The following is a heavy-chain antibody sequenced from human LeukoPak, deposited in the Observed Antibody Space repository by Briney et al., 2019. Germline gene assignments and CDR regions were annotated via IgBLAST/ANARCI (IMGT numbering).Heavy chain of an antibody. CDR3: ARVLSSGWLQYLDY. CDR2: IIPIFGTA. CDR1: GYMFTDFG. D-gene: IGHD6-19*01. Sequence: GASVRVSCKASGYMFTDFGIGWVRQAPGQGLEWMGGIIPIFGTANYAQKFQGRVTITADESTSTAYMELSSLRFEDTAVYYCARVLSSGWLQYLDYWGQGTLVTVSS. J-gene: IGHJ4*02. V-gene: IGHV1-69*13.